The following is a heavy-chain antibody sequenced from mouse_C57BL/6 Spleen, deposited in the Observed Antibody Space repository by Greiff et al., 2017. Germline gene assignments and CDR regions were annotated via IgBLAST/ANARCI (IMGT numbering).Heavy chain of an antibody. CDR3: ARPTVAYAMDY. V-gene: IGHV1-81*01. CDR2: IYPRSGNT. D-gene: IGHD1-1*01. CDR1: GYTFTSYG. J-gene: IGHJ4*01. Sequence: QVQLQQSGAELARPGASVKLSCKASGYTFTSYGISWVKQRTGQGLEWIGEIYPRSGNTYYNEKFKGKATLTADKSSSTAYMELRSLTSEDSAVYFCARPTVAYAMDYWGQGTSVTVSS.